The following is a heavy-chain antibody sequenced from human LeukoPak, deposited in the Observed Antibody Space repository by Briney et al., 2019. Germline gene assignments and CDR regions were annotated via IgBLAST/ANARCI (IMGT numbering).Heavy chain of an antibody. D-gene: IGHD5-18*01. V-gene: IGHV1-3*01. Sequence: ASVKVSCKASGYTFTSYAMHWVRQAPGQRLEWMGWINAGNGNTKYSQKFQGRVTITRDTSASTAYMGLSSLRSEDTAVYYCARGYSYGYPLDYWGQGTLVTVSS. J-gene: IGHJ4*02. CDR1: GYTFTSYA. CDR2: INAGNGNT. CDR3: ARGYSYGYPLDY.